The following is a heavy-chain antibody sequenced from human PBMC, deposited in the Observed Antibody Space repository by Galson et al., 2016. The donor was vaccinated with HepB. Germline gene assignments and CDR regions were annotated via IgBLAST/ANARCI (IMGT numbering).Heavy chain of an antibody. CDR1: GGSVSGFY. J-gene: IGHJ4*02. Sequence: ETLSLTCAVYGGSVSGFYWSWLRQPPGEGLEWIGESSHSGGTTYNPSLESRVTISVDTSKNQFSLKLSSVTAADTAVYYCARGGYTSSWYLAYWGPGTLVTVSS. V-gene: IGHV4-34*01. CDR3: ARGGYTSSWYLAY. CDR2: SSHSGGT. D-gene: IGHD6-13*01.